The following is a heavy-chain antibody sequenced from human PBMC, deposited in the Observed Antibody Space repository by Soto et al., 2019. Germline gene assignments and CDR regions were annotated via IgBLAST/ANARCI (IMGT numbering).Heavy chain of an antibody. CDR2: MRGSGGST. J-gene: IGHJ4*02. CDR1: GFTFSYYA. CDR3: AEGKGLGATPAGANY. V-gene: IGHV3-23*01. Sequence: EVQLLESGGGLVQPGGSLRLSCAASGFTFSYYAMSWVRQAPGKGLEWVSGMRGSGGSTHYADSVKGRFTISRDNSKNMFYLQMNSLTVADTAVYFCAEGKGLGATPAGANYWGQGTLVTVSS. D-gene: IGHD1-26*01.